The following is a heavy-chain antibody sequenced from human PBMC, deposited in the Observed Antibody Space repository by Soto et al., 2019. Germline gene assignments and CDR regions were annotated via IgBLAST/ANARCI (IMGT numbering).Heavy chain of an antibody. CDR2: ISGSGGST. Sequence: PWGSLRLSSAASEFNFRSYAMSWVRQAPGKGLEWVSAISGSGGSTYYADSVKGRFTISRDNSKNTLYLQMNSLRAEDTAVYYCAKVVPYWNALDAFDIWGQGTMVTASS. V-gene: IGHV3-23*01. J-gene: IGHJ3*02. CDR1: EFNFRSYA. D-gene: IGHD1-1*01. CDR3: AKVVPYWNALDAFDI.